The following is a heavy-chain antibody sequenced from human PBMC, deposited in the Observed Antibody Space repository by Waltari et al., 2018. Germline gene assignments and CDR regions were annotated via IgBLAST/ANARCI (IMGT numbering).Heavy chain of an antibody. J-gene: IGHJ4*02. D-gene: IGHD1-1*01. CDR1: GFTLSNND. V-gene: IGHV3-53*01. Sequence: EVQLVESGGGWIQPGGSLRLSCAASGFTLSNNDMSGVPQAPGKGLEWVSLIYSGGSTYYADSVKGRFTISRDNSRNTLYLQMNSLRAEDTAVYYCASFTTKTHWGQGTLVTVSS. CDR3: ASFTTKTH. CDR2: IYSGGST.